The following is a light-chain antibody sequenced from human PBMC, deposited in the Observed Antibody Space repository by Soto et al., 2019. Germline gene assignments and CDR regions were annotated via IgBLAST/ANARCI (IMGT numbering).Light chain of an antibody. V-gene: IGKV1-9*01. CDR2: AAS. CDR1: QAISTS. Sequence: DIQWTQSPSFLSASVGDTVTITCRASQAISTSLAWYSQKSGMAPELLVYAASTLHSGDPSRFSGGGSGTDFALTISGXQTEDFATYSCQQVKGYPFTFGGGTKVDIK. CDR3: QQVKGYPFT. J-gene: IGKJ4*01.